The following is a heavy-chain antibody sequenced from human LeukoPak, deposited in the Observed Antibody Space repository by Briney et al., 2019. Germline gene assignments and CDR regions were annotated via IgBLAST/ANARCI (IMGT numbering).Heavy chain of an antibody. Sequence: PGGSLRLSCAASGFIFSNYRMSWLRQAPGKGLEWVANIRQEGNKKNYVDSVEGRFTIYRDNVQNSVYLQMTSLRAEDTAVYYCATDTGHGYFESWGQGTLVTVSS. D-gene: IGHD4-17*01. V-gene: IGHV3-7*01. CDR1: GFIFSNYR. CDR3: ATDTGHGYFES. J-gene: IGHJ4*02. CDR2: IRQEGNKK.